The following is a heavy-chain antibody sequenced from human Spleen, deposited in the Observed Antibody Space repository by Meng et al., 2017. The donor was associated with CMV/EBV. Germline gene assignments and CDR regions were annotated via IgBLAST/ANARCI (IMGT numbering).Heavy chain of an antibody. CDR3: ARDRLSPRYDFWSGSHATIHGVDV. J-gene: IGHJ6*02. V-gene: IGHV3-74*01. D-gene: IGHD3-3*01. CDR1: GSTFSSYW. CDR2: INSDGSST. Sequence: GGSLRLSCAASGSTFSSYWMHWVRQAPGKGLVWVSRINSDGSSTNYADSVKGRFTISRDNTKNTVYLQINSLRVEDTAVYYCARDRLSPRYDFWSGSHATIHGVDVWGQGTTVTVSS.